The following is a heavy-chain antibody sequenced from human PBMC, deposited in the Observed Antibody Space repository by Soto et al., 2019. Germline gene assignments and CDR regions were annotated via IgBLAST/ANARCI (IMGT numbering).Heavy chain of an antibody. V-gene: IGHV1-18*04. CDR2: ISAYNGNT. J-gene: IGHJ6*02. Sequence: QVQLVQSGAEVKKPGASVKVSCKASGYTFTSYGISWVRQAPGQGLEWMRWISAYNGNTNYAQKLQGRVTKTTDTPTSAADMELRSLRSDDTAVYYCARDRVTTGYYYYGMDVWGQGTTVPVSS. CDR1: GYTFTSYG. CDR3: ARDRVTTGYYYYGMDV. D-gene: IGHD4-17*01.